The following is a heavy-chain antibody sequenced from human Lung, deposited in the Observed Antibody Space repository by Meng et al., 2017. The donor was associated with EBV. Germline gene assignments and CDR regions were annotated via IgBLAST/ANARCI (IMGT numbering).Heavy chain of an antibody. CDR3: ARVEVGITSGDY. D-gene: IGHD1-26*01. Sequence: HVQGVQSGGELQKPGAAVTVSCKASGYTFTNYGITWVRQAPGQGLEWMGWINAYNGDTNYAQTLQGRVTMTTDTSTSTAYMELRSLRSDDTAVYYYARVEVGITSGDYWGQGTLVTVSS. V-gene: IGHV1-18*01. CDR2: INAYNGDT. J-gene: IGHJ4*02. CDR1: GYTFTNYG.